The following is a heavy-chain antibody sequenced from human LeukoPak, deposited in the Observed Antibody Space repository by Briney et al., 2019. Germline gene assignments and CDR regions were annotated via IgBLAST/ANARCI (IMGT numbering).Heavy chain of an antibody. J-gene: IGHJ5*02. CDR2: IYHSGST. Sequence: SETLSLTCAVSGGSISSGGYSWSWIRQPPGKGLEWIGYIYHSGSTYYNPSPKSRVTISVDRSKNQFSLKLSSVTAADTAVYYCAREVGDCSSTSCYEDSWGQGTLVTVSS. CDR3: AREVGDCSSTSCYEDS. CDR1: GGSISSGGYS. D-gene: IGHD2-2*01. V-gene: IGHV4-30-2*01.